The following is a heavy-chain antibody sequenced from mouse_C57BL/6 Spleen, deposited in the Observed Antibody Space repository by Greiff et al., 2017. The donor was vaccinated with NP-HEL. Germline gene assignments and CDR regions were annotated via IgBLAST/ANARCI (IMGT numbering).Heavy chain of an antibody. V-gene: IGHV5-4*01. Sequence: EVKVVESGGGLVKPGGSLKLSCAASGFTFSSYAMSWVRQTPEKRLEWVATISDGGSYTYYPDNVKGRFTISRDNAKNNLYLQMSHLKSEDTAMYYCARDESEFAYWGQRTLVTVSA. CDR3: ARDESEFAY. CDR2: ISDGGSYT. J-gene: IGHJ3*01. CDR1: GFTFSSYA.